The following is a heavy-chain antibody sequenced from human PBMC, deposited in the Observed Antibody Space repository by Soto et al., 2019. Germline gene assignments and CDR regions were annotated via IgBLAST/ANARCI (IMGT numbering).Heavy chain of an antibody. CDR1: GFIFNAYS. CDR3: ARDPNSGSYPHYGMDV. J-gene: IGHJ6*02. D-gene: IGHD1-26*01. Sequence: GGSLRLSCAASGFIFNAYSMNWVRQAPGKGLEWVSSISSSSGYIFYADSVKGRFTISRDNAKNSLYLQMNSLRAEDTAVYYCARDPNSGSYPHYGMDVWGQGTTVTVSS. CDR2: ISSSSGYI. V-gene: IGHV3-21*01.